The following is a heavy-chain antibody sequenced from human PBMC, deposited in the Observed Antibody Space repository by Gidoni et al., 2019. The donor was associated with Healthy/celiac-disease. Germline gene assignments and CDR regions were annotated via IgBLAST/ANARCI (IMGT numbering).Heavy chain of an antibody. V-gene: IGHV4-59*01. J-gene: IGHJ4*02. CDR3: ARGEDDYSNYVWGYYFDY. CDR1: GGSISSYY. Sequence: QVQLQESGPGLVKPSETLSLTCTVSGGSISSYYWSWIRQPPGKGLEWIGYIYYSGSTNYNPSLKSRVTISVDTSKNQFSLKLSSVTAADTAVYYCARGEDDYSNYVWGYYFDYWGQGTLVTVSS. CDR2: IYYSGST. D-gene: IGHD4-4*01.